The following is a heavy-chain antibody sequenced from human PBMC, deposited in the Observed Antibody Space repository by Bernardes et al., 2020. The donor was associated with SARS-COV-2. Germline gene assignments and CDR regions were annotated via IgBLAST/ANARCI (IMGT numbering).Heavy chain of an antibody. J-gene: IGHJ4*02. Sequence: SETLSLTCTVSGGSVSSGSYYWSWIRQPPGKPLEWIGYIYHTGSTHYNPSLKSRVTISLHTSENQVSLKLTSVTAADTAMYYCARDWGDCSTTSCYEAFDYWGQGTLVTVSS. V-gene: IGHV4-61*01. CDR3: ARDWGDCSTTSCYEAFDY. CDR2: IYHTGST. D-gene: IGHD2-2*01. CDR1: GGSVSSGSYY.